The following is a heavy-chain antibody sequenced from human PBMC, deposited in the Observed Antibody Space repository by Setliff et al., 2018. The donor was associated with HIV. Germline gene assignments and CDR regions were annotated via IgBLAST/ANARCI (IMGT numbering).Heavy chain of an antibody. J-gene: IGHJ3*02. Sequence: SETLSLTCTVSGGSISSSSYYWGWIRQPPGKGLEWIGSIYYSGSTYYNPSLKSRVTISVDTSKNQFSLKLSSVTAADTAVYYCARAIRLLSRGSGSHHAFDIWGQGTIVTVSS. CDR2: IYYSGST. CDR3: ARAIRLLSRGSGSHHAFDI. CDR1: GGSISSSSYY. D-gene: IGHD3-10*01. V-gene: IGHV4-39*07.